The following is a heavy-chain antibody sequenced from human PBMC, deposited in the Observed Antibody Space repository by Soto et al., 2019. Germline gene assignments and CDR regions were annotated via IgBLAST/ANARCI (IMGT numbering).Heavy chain of an antibody. Sequence: GESLKISCKGSGYSFTSYWISWVRQMPGKGLEWMGRIDPSDSYTNYSPSFQGHVTISADKSISTAYLQWSSLKASDTAMYYCARLGGTMYYDFWSGYYTDYYYGMDVWGQGTTVTVS. D-gene: IGHD3-3*01. CDR3: ARLGGTMYYDFWSGYYTDYYYGMDV. V-gene: IGHV5-10-1*01. CDR1: GYSFTSYW. J-gene: IGHJ6*02. CDR2: IDPSDSYT.